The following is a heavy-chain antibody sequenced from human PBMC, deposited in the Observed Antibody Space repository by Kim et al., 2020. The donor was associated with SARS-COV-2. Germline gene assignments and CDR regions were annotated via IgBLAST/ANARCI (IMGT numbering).Heavy chain of an antibody. Sequence: TEYNPTLMGRLTISGDSSKNQFSLRLNSVTAADTAFYYCVTGAGWLIDYWGQGTLVTVSS. CDR2: T. CDR3: VTGAGWLIDY. V-gene: IGHV4-59*03. J-gene: IGHJ4*02. D-gene: IGHD3-9*01.